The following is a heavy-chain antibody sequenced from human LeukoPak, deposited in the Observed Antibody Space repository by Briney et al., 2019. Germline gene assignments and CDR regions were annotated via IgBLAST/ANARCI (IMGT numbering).Heavy chain of an antibody. J-gene: IGHJ4*02. CDR3: AGTYYYDSSGYFFDY. D-gene: IGHD3-22*01. CDR2: IYYSGST. Sequence: PSETLSLTCTVSGGSISSYYWSWIRQPPGKGLEWIGYIYYSGSTNYNPSLKSRVTISVGTSKNQFSLKLSSVTAADTAVYYCAGTYYYDSSGYFFDYWGQGTLVTVSS. CDR1: GGSISSYY. V-gene: IGHV4-59*01.